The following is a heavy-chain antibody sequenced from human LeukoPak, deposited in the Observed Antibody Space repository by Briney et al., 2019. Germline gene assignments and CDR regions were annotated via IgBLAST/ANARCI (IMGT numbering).Heavy chain of an antibody. CDR2: VSGSGGST. V-gene: IGHV3-23*01. CDR3: AKSASGSEGYFDY. J-gene: IGHJ4*02. D-gene: IGHD3-10*01. CDR1: GFAFSSYA. Sequence: GGSLRLSCAASGFAFSSYAMSWVRQAPGKGLEWVSAVSGSGGSTYYADSVKGRFTISRDNSKNTLYLQMNSLRAEDTAVYYCAKSASGSEGYFDYWGQGTLVTVSS.